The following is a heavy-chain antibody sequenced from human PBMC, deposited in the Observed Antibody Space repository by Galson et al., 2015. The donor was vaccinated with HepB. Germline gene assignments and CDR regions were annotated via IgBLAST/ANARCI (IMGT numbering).Heavy chain of an antibody. CDR1: GFNGDNAW. CDR2: IVSQSDDGAT. V-gene: IGHV3-15*04. D-gene: IGHD3-3*01. CDR3: ITVATISGVMRDY. Sequence: SLRIFCAVYGFNGDNAWLSWVLQAPGEGLEWDGRIVSQSDDGATQYAVPEKGRFTISREDLTNTISLQMMNLKIEDTTVYYCITVATISGVMRDYWGQGTLVTVSS. J-gene: IGHJ4*02.